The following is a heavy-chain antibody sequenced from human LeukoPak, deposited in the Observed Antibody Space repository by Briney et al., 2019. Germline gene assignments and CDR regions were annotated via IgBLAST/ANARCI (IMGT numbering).Heavy chain of an antibody. D-gene: IGHD3-3*01. CDR1: GGSFSGYY. Sequence: SETPSLTCAVYGGSFSGYYWSWIRQPPGKGPEWIGEINHSGSTNYNPSLKSRVTISVDTSKNQFSLKLSSVTAADTAVYYCARGFGTHYDFWSGYYKADYYYYYGMDVWGQGTTVTVSS. J-gene: IGHJ6*02. CDR2: INHSGST. CDR3: ARGFGTHYDFWSGYYKADYYYYYGMDV. V-gene: IGHV4-34*01.